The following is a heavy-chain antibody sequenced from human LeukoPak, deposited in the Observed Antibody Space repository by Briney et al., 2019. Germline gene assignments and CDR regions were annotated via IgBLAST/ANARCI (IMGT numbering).Heavy chain of an antibody. CDR1: GGSISSYY. D-gene: IGHD3-22*01. CDR2: IYYSGST. Sequence: SETLSLTCTVSGGSISSYYWSWIRQPPGKGLEWIGYIYYSGSTNYNPSLKSRVTISIDTSKNQFSLKLSSVTAADTAVYYCARSRPNDSSGYSLGWGQGTLVTVSS. CDR3: ARSRPNDSSGYSLG. J-gene: IGHJ4*02. V-gene: IGHV4-59*01.